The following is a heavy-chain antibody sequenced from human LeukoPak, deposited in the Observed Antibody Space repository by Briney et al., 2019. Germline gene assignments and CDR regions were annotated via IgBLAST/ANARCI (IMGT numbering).Heavy chain of an antibody. CDR1: GFTFSDDY. D-gene: IGHD1-26*01. Sequence: GGSLRLSCAASGFTFSDDYMSWIRQVPGKGLEWVSYISSSGSTIYYADSVKGRFTISRDNAKNSLYLQMNSLRAEDTAIYYCARSGTYSGSYDFDYWGQGTLVTVSS. V-gene: IGHV3-11*04. CDR2: ISSSGSTI. J-gene: IGHJ4*02. CDR3: ARSGTYSGSYDFDY.